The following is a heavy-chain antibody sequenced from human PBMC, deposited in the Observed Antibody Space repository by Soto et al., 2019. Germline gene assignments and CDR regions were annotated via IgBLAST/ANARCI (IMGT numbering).Heavy chain of an antibody. CDR1: GGSISSYY. J-gene: IGHJ6*02. Sequence: SETLSLTCTVSGGSISSYYWSWIRQPPGKGLEWIGYIYYSGSTNYNPSLKSRVTISVDTSKNQFSLKLSSVTAADTAVYYCARGVGMVVAATYYYYGMDVWGQGTTVTVSS. CDR2: IYYSGST. V-gene: IGHV4-59*01. D-gene: IGHD2-15*01. CDR3: ARGVGMVVAATYYYYGMDV.